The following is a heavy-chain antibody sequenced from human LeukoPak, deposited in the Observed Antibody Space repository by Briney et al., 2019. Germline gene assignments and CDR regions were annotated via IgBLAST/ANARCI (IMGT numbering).Heavy chain of an antibody. CDR1: GFTFSSYS. J-gene: IGHJ4*02. CDR2: ISSSSSYI. V-gene: IGHV3-21*01. CDR3: ARDSTERELPYFDN. D-gene: IGHD1-26*01. Sequence: GGSLRLSCAASGFTFSSYSMNWVRQAPGKGLEWVSSISSSSSYIYYADSVKGRFTISRDNAKNSLYLQMNSLRAEDTAVYYCARDSTERELPYFDNWGQGTLVTVSS.